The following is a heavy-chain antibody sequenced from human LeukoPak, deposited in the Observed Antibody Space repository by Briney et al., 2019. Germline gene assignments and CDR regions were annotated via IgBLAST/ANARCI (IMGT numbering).Heavy chain of an antibody. CDR1: GIYD. J-gene: IGHJ4*02. CDR3: VKKGQADDYGNPD. D-gene: IGHD4-17*01. V-gene: IGHV3-23*01. CDR2: IDRGVGST. Sequence: GGSLRLSCAASGIYDMSWVRQAPGKGLEWVSAIDRGVGSTYYADSVKGRFTISRDNSKNTLYLQMNNLRADDTAVYYCVKKGQADDYGNPDWGQGALVTVSP.